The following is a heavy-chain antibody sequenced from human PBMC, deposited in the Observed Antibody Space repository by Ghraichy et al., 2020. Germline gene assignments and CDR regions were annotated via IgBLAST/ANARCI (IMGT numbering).Heavy chain of an antibody. CDR1: GFTFSTYW. D-gene: IGHD1-14*01. V-gene: IGHV3-7*03. CDR3: ARDDTYRLDH. Sequence: GGSLRLSCVASGFTFSTYWRTWVRQAPGKGLEWVANIKQDGSDKNHVDSVKGRFTISRDNAKNSLYLQMNSLRVEDTAVYYCARDDTYRLDHWGQGALVTVS. CDR2: IKQDGSDK. J-gene: IGHJ4*02.